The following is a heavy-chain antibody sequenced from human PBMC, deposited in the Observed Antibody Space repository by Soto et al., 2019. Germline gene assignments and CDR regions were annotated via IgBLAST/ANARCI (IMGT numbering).Heavy chain of an antibody. J-gene: IGHJ4*02. Sequence: EGQLVESGGGLIQPGGSLRLSCAASGFTVSGYWMHWVRRAPGRGLVWVSRINVDGSRTSYADSVKGRFTISRDNAKNTVYLQMNSLRAEDTAVYYCAITYSSSSVAFDYWSQGTLVTVSS. V-gene: IGHV3-74*01. D-gene: IGHD6-6*01. CDR3: AITYSSSSVAFDY. CDR1: GFTVSGYW. CDR2: INVDGSRT.